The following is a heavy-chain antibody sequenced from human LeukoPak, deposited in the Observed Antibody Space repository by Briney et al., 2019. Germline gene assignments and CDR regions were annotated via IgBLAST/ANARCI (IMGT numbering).Heavy chain of an antibody. CDR1: GGSISPYY. CDR3: ARDKRRSSGLNDAFEI. Sequence: SETLSLTCTVSGGSISPYYWSWIRQPPGKGLEWLSYVYYTGSTDYNPSLKSRVTMSVDTSKNQFSLNLSSLTAADTAVYYCARDKRRSSGLNDAFEIWGQGTMVTVSS. V-gene: IGHV4-59*01. CDR2: VYYTGST. D-gene: IGHD6-19*01. J-gene: IGHJ3*02.